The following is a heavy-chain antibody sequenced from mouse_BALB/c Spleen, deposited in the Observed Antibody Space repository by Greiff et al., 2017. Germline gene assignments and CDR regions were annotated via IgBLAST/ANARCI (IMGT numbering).Heavy chain of an antibody. Sequence: EVKLVESGGGLVQPGGSRKLSCAASGFTFSSFGMHWVRQAPEKGLAWVAYISSGSSTIYYADTVKGRFTISRDNPKNTLFLQMNSLRSEDTAMYYCASDGGFAYWGQGTLVTVSA. CDR1: GFTFSSFG. D-gene: IGHD1-1*02. CDR2: ISSGSSTI. CDR3: ASDGGFAY. V-gene: IGHV5-17*02. J-gene: IGHJ3*01.